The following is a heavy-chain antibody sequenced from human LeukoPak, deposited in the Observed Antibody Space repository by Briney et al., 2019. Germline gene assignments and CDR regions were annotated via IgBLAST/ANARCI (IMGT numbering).Heavy chain of an antibody. D-gene: IGHD6-6*01. CDR3: ARQYSSSSPGMDV. Sequence: GESLKISCKGSGYSFSSHWIGWVRQMPGKGLEWMGIIYPGDSDTRYSPSFQGQVTISADKSISTAYLQWSSLKASDTAMYYCARQYSSSSPGMDVWGKGTTVTVSS. J-gene: IGHJ6*03. CDR2: IYPGDSDT. V-gene: IGHV5-51*01. CDR1: GYSFSSHW.